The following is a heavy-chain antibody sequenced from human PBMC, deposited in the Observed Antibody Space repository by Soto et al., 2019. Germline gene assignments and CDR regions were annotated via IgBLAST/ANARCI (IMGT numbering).Heavy chain of an antibody. CDR1: GFTFSSYW. D-gene: IGHD4-17*01. J-gene: IGHJ1*01. CDR3: ARDPELIFGDYDAYFQH. CDR2: IKQDGSEK. Sequence: EVQLVESGGGLVQPGGSLRLSCAASGFTFSSYWMSWVRQAPGKGLEWVANIKQDGSEKYYVDSVKGRFTISRDNAKNSLYLQMNSLRAEDTAVYYCARDPELIFGDYDAYFQHWGQGTLVTVSS. V-gene: IGHV3-7*01.